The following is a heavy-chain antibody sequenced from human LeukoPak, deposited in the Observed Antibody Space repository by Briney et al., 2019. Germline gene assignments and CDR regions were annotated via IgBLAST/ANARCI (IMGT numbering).Heavy chain of an antibody. CDR1: GFTFSSYA. Sequence: GGSLRLSCAASGFTFSSYAMSWVRQAPGKGLEWVSAISGSGGSTYYADSVKGRFTISRDNPKNTLYLQMNSLRAEDTAVYYCAKDPYYDILTGYWVDVWGQGTTVTVSS. CDR3: AKDPYYDILTGYWVDV. V-gene: IGHV3-23*01. J-gene: IGHJ6*02. D-gene: IGHD3-9*01. CDR2: ISGSGGST.